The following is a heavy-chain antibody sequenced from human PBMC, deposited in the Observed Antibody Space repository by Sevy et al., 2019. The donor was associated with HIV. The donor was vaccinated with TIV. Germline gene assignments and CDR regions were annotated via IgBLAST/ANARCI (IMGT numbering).Heavy chain of an antibody. V-gene: IGHV5-51*01. CDR3: ARGRQWPSDYDF. D-gene: IGHD6-19*01. J-gene: IGHJ4*02. Sequence: GESLKISCQASGYSFPTYWIAWVRQMPGKGLEWVGIVWPIESDTTYSPSFQGQVTISVDESINTVYLHWSSLKASHTGVYYCARGRQWPSDYDFWGQGTLVTVSS. CDR1: GYSFPTYW. CDR2: VWPIESDT.